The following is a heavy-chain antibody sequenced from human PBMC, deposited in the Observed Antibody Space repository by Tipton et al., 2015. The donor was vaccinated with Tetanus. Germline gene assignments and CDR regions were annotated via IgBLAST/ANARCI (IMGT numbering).Heavy chain of an antibody. CDR2: IYPGDSDT. Sequence: QLVQSGAEVKKAGESLKISCKGSGYSFNIYWIAWVRQMPGKGLEWMGIIYPGDSDTTYSPPFEGQVTISADKFISTAYLQWNNLKASDTAMYYCARRLGPYTGDQIWHFDLWGRGAMVTVSS. V-gene: IGHV5-51*01. D-gene: IGHD7-27*01. CDR1: GYSFNIYW. CDR3: ARRLGPYTGDQIWHFDL. J-gene: IGHJ2*01.